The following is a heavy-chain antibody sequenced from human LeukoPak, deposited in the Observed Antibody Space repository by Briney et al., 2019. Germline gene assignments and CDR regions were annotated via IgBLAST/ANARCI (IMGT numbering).Heavy chain of an antibody. V-gene: IGHV3-48*03. CDR1: VFTFSSYE. CDR3: ARHPRVYYYDSSGYMA. Sequence: PRGSPRLSCVASVFTFSSYETYWVTQAPGEGLERVSYISSSGSTIYYAASVKGRFTISRDNAKNSLYLQMNSLRAEDTAVYYCARHPRVYYYDSSGYMAWGQGTLVTVSS. D-gene: IGHD3-22*01. J-gene: IGHJ5*02. CDR2: ISSSGSTI.